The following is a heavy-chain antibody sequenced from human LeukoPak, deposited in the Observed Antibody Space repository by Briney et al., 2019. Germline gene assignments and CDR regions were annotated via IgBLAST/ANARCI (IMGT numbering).Heavy chain of an antibody. CDR2: FDPEDGET. D-gene: IGHD3-9*01. CDR3: ATEFDILTGVDAFDI. J-gene: IGHJ3*02. CDR1: GYTLTELS. V-gene: IGHV1-24*01. Sequence: GAPVKVSCKVSGYTLTELSMHWVRQAPGKGLEWMGGFDPEDGETIYAQKFQGRVTMTEDTSTDTAYMELSSLRSEDTAVYYCATEFDILTGVDAFDIWGQGTMVTVSS.